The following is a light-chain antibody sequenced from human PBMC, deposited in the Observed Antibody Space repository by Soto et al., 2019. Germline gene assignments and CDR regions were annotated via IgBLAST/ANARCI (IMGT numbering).Light chain of an antibody. CDR3: QQSYRTPHT. V-gene: IGKV1-39*01. CDR1: QGVSAY. Sequence: DIQMTQSPSSLSASVGDRVTITCRASQGVSAYLLWYQQRQGRAPKLLIYAASNLLSGVPSRFSGRCSGKNFPPTISSLQPEDFATYYCQQSYRTPHTFGQGTKLETK. CDR2: AAS. J-gene: IGKJ2*01.